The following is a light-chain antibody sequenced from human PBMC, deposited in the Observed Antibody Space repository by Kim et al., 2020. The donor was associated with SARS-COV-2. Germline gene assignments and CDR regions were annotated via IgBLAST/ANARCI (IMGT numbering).Light chain of an antibody. V-gene: IGKV1-5*03. CDR1: QNVNIW. J-gene: IGKJ1*01. Sequence: LPASVGDTVTITCRASQNVNIWLAWYQQKPGQVPKLLIHKTSGLQRGVPSRFSGGGSGTDFTLTISSLQPDDFATYYCQQYHTHSTFGQGTKVDI. CDR2: KTS. CDR3: QQYHTHST.